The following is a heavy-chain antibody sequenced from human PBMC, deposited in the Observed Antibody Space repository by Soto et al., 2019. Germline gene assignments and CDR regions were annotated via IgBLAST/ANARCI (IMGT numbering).Heavy chain of an antibody. J-gene: IGHJ4*02. CDR3: ARRRIVVTTNFDY. Sequence: SETLSLTCNVSGGSISSSSYYWGWNRQPPGKGLEWIGHIFHTGSTYYNPSLKSRVTISVDTSKNQFSLKLSSVTATDTAVYYCARRRIVVTTNFDYWGQGTLVTVSS. V-gene: IGHV4-39*01. D-gene: IGHD1-26*01. CDR1: GGSISSSSYY. CDR2: IFHTGST.